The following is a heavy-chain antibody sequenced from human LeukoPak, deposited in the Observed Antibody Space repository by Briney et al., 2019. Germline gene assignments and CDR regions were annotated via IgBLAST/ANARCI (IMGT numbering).Heavy chain of an antibody. J-gene: IGHJ5*02. CDR2: IYTSGST. Sequence: PSETLSLTCTVSGGSMSGGSYYWNWIRQPAGKGLEWIGRIYTSGSTNYSPSLKSRVTISVDTSKNHFSLKLSSVTAADTAVYYCARVFDLWGQGTLVTVSS. V-gene: IGHV4-61*02. CDR1: GGSMSGGSYY. CDR3: ARVFDL.